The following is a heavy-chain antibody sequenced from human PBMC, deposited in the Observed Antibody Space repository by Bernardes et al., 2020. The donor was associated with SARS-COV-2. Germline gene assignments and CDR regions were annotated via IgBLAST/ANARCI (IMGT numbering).Heavy chain of an antibody. D-gene: IGHD3-3*01. CDR1: GFTFTKYD. V-gene: IGHV3-23*01. Sequence: GGSLRLSCAASGFTFTKYDMSWVRQAPGKGLEWVSGISGSGNTTYYADSVKGRFTISRDNSKITLFLQMDSLRAEDTAVYYCAKDDDRPLFGAPGFDSWGQGTLVTVSS. J-gene: IGHJ4*02. CDR2: ISGSGNTT. CDR3: AKDDDRPLFGAPGFDS.